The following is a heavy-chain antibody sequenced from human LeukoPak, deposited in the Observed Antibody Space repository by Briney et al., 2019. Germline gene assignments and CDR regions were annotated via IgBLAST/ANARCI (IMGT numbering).Heavy chain of an antibody. D-gene: IGHD2-2*01. CDR2: IYYSGST. J-gene: IGHJ5*02. Sequence: SETLSLTCTVSGGSISSYYWSWIRQPPGKGLEWIGYIYYSGSTNYNPSLKSRVTISVDTSRNQFSLKLSSVTAADTAVYYCARGCSSTSCYRYNWFDPWGQGTLVTVSS. V-gene: IGHV4-59*01. CDR1: GGSISSYY. CDR3: ARGCSSTSCYRYNWFDP.